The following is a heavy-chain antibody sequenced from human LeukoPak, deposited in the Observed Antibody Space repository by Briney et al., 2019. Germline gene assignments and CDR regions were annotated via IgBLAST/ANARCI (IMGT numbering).Heavy chain of an antibody. V-gene: IGHV5-51*01. J-gene: IGHJ4*02. Sequence: GVSLKISCTGSGYSFTSYWISSARHMPGKRLGWMWIIYAGDSATRDTPSFQGQVTISADKSISTAYLQWSSRNASDTAMYYCARPVEMAPSYFDYWGQGTLVTVSS. CDR2: IYAGDSAT. CDR1: GYSFTSYW. D-gene: IGHD5-24*01. CDR3: ARPVEMAPSYFDY.